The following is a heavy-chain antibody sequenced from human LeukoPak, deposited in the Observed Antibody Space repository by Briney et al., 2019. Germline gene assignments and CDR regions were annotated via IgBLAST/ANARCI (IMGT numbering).Heavy chain of an antibody. J-gene: IGHJ4*02. Sequence: TRGESLKISCKASGYSFTNYWIGWVRQMPGKGLEWMGIIHPGDSDTRYSPSFQGQVTISADKSISTAYLQWSSLKASDTAMYYCARHLHTAVAGVDYWGQGTLVTVSS. CDR3: ARHLHTAVAGVDY. V-gene: IGHV5-51*01. D-gene: IGHD6-19*01. CDR1: GYSFTNYW. CDR2: IHPGDSDT.